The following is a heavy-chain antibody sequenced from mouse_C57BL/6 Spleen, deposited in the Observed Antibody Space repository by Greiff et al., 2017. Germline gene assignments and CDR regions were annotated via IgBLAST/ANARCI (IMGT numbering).Heavy chain of an antibody. CDR1: GYTFTSYT. V-gene: IGHV1-4*01. CDR3: ARSQYDYDGEDY. CDR2: INPSSGYT. J-gene: IGHJ2*01. Sequence: QVQLQQPGAELARPGASVKMSCKASGYTFTSYTMHWVKQRPGQGLEWIGYINPSSGYTKYNQKFKDKATLTADKSSSTAYMQLSSLTSEDSAVYYCARSQYDYDGEDYWGQVTTLTVSS. D-gene: IGHD2-4*01.